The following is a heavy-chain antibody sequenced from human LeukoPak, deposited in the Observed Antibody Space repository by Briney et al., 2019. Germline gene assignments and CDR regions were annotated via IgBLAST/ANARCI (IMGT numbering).Heavy chain of an antibody. J-gene: IGHJ4*02. Sequence: SETLSLTCTVSGGSISYSAYYWGWLRQPPGKGLEWFGSIYSGGSSYYNPALKSRVTISVDTSKNQFSLKLSSVTAADTAVYYCARDPSGGYNQDRDYWGQGILVTVSS. CDR1: GGSISYSAYY. CDR2: IYSGGSS. CDR3: ARDPSGGYNQDRDY. V-gene: IGHV4-39*07. D-gene: IGHD5-24*01.